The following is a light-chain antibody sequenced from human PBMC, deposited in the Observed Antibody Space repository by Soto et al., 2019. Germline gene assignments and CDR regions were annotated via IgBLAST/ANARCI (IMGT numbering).Light chain of an antibody. J-gene: IGLJ1*01. CDR2: DVS. CDR1: NSDVGAYNY. CDR3: SSYTTSSTRV. V-gene: IGLV2-14*01. Sequence: QSVLTQPASVSGSPGQSITISCTGTNSDVGAYNYVSWYQHHPGKAPKLMIYDVSNRPSGISNRFSGSKSGNTASLTISGLQAEDEADYYCSSYTTSSTRVFGTGTKVTVL.